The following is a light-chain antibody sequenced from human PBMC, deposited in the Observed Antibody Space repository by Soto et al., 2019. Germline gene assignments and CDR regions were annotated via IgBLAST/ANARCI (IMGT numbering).Light chain of an antibody. CDR3: SPYTSSSTLRV. CDR1: SSDVGGYNY. Sequence: QSALTQPASVSGSPGQSITISCTGTSSDVGGYNYVSWYQQHPGKAPKLMIYEVSNRPSGVSNRFSGSKSGNTASLTISGLQAEDEADYYCSPYTSSSTLRVFGTGTKVTVL. CDR2: EVS. V-gene: IGLV2-14*01. J-gene: IGLJ1*01.